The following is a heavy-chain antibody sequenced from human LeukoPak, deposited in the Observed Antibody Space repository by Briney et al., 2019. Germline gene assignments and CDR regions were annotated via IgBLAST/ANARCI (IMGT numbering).Heavy chain of an antibody. Sequence: GGSLRLSCEASGLRFRNHWMNWVRQAPGEGLEWVSYISSSGSTIYYADSVKGRFTISRDNAKNSLYLQMNSLRAEDTAVYYCAELGITMIGGVWGKGTTVTISS. CDR3: AELGITMIGGV. CDR1: GLRFRNHW. CDR2: ISSSGSTI. D-gene: IGHD3-10*02. V-gene: IGHV3-48*04. J-gene: IGHJ6*04.